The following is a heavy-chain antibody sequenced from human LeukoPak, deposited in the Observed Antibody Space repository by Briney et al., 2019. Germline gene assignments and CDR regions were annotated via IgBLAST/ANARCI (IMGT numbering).Heavy chain of an antibody. CDR2: IKQDGSDE. J-gene: IGHJ4*02. CDR3: ARVLAGRCNGSPCYPVFDF. Sequence: GESLRLSCVGSQFTFNTHRMSWVRQAPGKGLELVANIKQDGSDEYYVDSVKGRFTISRENAKNSLFLQMNSLRVDDTAVYYCARVLAGRCNGSPCYPVFDFWGQGTLVTVSS. V-gene: IGHV3-7*01. CDR1: QFTFNTHR. D-gene: IGHD2-15*01.